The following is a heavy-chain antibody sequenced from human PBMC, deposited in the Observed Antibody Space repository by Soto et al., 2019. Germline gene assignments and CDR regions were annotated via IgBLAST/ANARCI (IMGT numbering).Heavy chain of an antibody. D-gene: IGHD3-9*01. V-gene: IGHV1-46*01. CDR3: ARPYFNVMAV. CDR2: INPSGGST. CDR1: GYTFTSYY. Sequence: ASVKVSCKASGYTFTSYYMHWVRQAHGQGLEWMGIINPSGGSTTYAQKFQGRVTMTRDTPTSPVYMEVSSLRSEDTAVYYCARPYFNVMAVWGQGTTDTVSS. J-gene: IGHJ6*02.